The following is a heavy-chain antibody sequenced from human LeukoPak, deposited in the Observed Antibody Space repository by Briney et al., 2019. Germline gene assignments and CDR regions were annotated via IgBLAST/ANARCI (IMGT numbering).Heavy chain of an antibody. J-gene: IGHJ5*02. CDR2: IYHSGST. CDR1: GGSISSGGYS. V-gene: IGHV4-30-2*01. D-gene: IGHD3-22*01. CDR3: ASYSSGYYHYDWFDP. Sequence: SQTLSLTCAVSGGSISSGGYSWSWIRQPPGKGLEWIGYIYHSGSTYYNPSLKSRVTISVDTSKNQFSLKLSSVTAADTAVYYCASYSSGYYHYDWFDPWGQGTLVTVSS.